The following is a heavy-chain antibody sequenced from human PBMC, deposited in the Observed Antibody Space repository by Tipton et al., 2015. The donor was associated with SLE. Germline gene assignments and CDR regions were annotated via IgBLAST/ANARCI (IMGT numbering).Heavy chain of an antibody. CDR3: ARHYDSSGYPPPFDY. V-gene: IGHV5-10-1*01. CDR2: IDPTDSYT. Sequence: QLVQSGAEVKKPGESLRISCKGSGYSFTSYWISWVRQMPGKGLEWMGRIDPTDSYTNYSPSFQGHVTISADKSISTAYLQWSSLKASDTAMYYCARHYDSSGYPPPFDYWGQGTLVTVSS. D-gene: IGHD3-22*01. J-gene: IGHJ4*02. CDR1: GYSFTSYW.